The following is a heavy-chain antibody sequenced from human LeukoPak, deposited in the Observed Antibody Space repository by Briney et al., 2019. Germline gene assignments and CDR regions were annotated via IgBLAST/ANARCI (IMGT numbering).Heavy chain of an antibody. V-gene: IGHV3-30*02. CDR2: IRYDGSNK. D-gene: IGHD3-10*01. Sequence: PGGSLRLSCAASGFTFSSYGMHWVRQAPGKGLEWVAFIRYDGSNKYYADSVKGRFTISRDNSKNTLYLQMNSLRAEDTAVYYCARDLQPVVLWFGDHKINWFDPWGQGTLVTVSS. CDR1: GFTFSSYG. CDR3: ARDLQPVVLWFGDHKINWFDP. J-gene: IGHJ5*02.